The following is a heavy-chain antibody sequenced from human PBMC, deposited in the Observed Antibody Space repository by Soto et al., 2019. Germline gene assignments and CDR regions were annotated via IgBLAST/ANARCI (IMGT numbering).Heavy chain of an antibody. V-gene: IGHV3-21*01. CDR2: ISSSSSYI. Sequence: GGSLRLSCAASGFTFSSYTMNWVRQAPGKGLEWVSSISSSSSYIYYADSVKGRFTISRDNAKNSLYLQMNGLRAEDTAVYYFYRILIIGTTRGSYFDYWGQGTLVTVSS. CDR1: GFTFSSYT. D-gene: IGHD1-20*01. J-gene: IGHJ4*02. CDR3: YRILIIGTTRGSYFDY.